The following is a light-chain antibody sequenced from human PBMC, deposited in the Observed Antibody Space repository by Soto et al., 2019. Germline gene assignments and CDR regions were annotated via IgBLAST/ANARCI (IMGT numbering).Light chain of an antibody. CDR1: QNIGAW. V-gene: IGKV1-5*03. CDR2: KAS. Sequence: DIQMTQSPSTLSASVGDRVTITCRASQNIGAWLAWYQQKPGKAPKLLIYKASSLESGVPSRFSGSGSGTEFTLTISSLQPDDFATYYCQQYNSSFGQGTKVDI. J-gene: IGKJ2*01. CDR3: QQYNSS.